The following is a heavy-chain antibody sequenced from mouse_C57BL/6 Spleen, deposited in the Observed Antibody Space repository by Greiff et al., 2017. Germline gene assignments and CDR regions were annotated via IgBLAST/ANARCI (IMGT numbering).Heavy chain of an antibody. Sequence: VQLQQPGAELVMPGASVKLSCKASGYTFTSYWMHWVKQRPGQGLEWIGEIDPSDSYTNYNQKFKGKSTLTVDKSSSTAYMQLSSLTSEDSAVYYCAREAYLDYWGQGTTLTVSS. CDR1: GYTFTSYW. V-gene: IGHV1-69*01. J-gene: IGHJ2*01. CDR2: IDPSDSYT. CDR3: AREAYLDY.